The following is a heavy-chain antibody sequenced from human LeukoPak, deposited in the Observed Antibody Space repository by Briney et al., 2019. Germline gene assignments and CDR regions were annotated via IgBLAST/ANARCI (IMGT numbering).Heavy chain of an antibody. CDR3: ARDGSNWSNDYYHGVDV. D-gene: IGHD4-11*01. CDR2: IYHSGST. J-gene: IGHJ6*02. Sequence: KASGTLSLTCAVSGGSISSSNWWSWVRQPPGKGLEWIGEIYHSGSTNYNPSLKSRVTISVDKSKNQFSLRLSSVTAADTAVYYCARDGSNWSNDYYHGVDVWGQGTTVTVSS. CDR1: GGSISSSNW. V-gene: IGHV4-4*02.